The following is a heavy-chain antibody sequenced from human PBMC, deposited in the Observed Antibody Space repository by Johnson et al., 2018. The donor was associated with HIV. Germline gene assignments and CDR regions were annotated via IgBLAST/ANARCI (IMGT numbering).Heavy chain of an antibody. CDR3: ARDQAIFGVVLASDAFDI. Sequence: MLLVESGGGLVQPGGSLRLSCAASGFTFSSYAMSWVRQAPGKGLEWVSAISGSGGSTYYAASVKGRFTISRDNSRNTLYLQMNSLRAEDTAVYYCARDQAIFGVVLASDAFDIWGQGTMVTVSS. D-gene: IGHD3-3*01. V-gene: IGHV3-23*04. J-gene: IGHJ3*02. CDR2: ISGSGGST. CDR1: GFTFSSYA.